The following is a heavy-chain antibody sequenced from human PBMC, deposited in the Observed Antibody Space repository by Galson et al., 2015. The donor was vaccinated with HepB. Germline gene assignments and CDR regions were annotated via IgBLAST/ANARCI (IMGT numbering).Heavy chain of an antibody. CDR1: GGTFSSYA. J-gene: IGHJ4*02. V-gene: IGHV1-2*02. Sequence: SVKVSCKASGGTFSSYAISWVRQAPGQGLEWMGWINPNSGGTNYAQKFQGRVTMTRDTSISTAYMELSRLRSDDTAVYYCARGRDAHFDYWGQGTLVTVSS. CDR3: ARGRDAHFDY. CDR2: INPNSGGT. D-gene: IGHD5-24*01.